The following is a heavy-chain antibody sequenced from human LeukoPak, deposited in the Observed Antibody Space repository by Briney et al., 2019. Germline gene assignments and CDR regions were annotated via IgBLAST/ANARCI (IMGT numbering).Heavy chain of an antibody. CDR2: INPNSGGT. D-gene: IGHD3-10*01. CDR3: AREALYYGSGPGGMDV. V-gene: IGHV1-2*02. CDR1: GYTFTGYY. Sequence: ASVKVSCKASGYTFTGYYMHWVRQAPGQGLEWMEWINPNSGGTNYAQKFQGRVTMTRDTSISTAYMELSRLRSDDTAVYYCAREALYYGSGPGGMDVWGQGTTVTVSS. J-gene: IGHJ6*02.